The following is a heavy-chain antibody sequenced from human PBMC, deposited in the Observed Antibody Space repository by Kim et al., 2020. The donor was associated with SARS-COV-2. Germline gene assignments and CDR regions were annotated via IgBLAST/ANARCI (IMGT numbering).Heavy chain of an antibody. V-gene: IGHV1-69*13. CDR2: IIPIFGTA. CDR3: ARNLAYCGGDCYRPGY. J-gene: IGHJ4*02. CDR1: GGTFSSYA. D-gene: IGHD2-21*02. Sequence: SVKVSCKASGGTFSSYAISWVRQAPGQGLEWMGGIIPIFGTANYAQKFQGRVTITADESTSTAYMELSSLRSEDTAVYYCARNLAYCGGDCYRPGYWGQGTLVTVSS.